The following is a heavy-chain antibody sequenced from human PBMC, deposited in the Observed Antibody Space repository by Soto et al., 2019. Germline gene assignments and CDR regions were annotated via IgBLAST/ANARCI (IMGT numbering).Heavy chain of an antibody. D-gene: IGHD2-2*01. CDR3: AKNLGRDCRSTRCTKGPS. J-gene: IGHJ4*02. V-gene: IGHV3-30*18. CDR2: ISYGGSNK. Sequence: VQLVESGGGVVQPGRSLRLSCAASGFTFSNYGMHWVRQAPGKGLEWVAVISYGGSNKYYADSVKGRFTISRDNSKNTLYLQMNVLRAEDTAVYYCAKNLGRDCRSTRCTKGPSWGQGTLGTVFS. CDR1: GFTFSNYG.